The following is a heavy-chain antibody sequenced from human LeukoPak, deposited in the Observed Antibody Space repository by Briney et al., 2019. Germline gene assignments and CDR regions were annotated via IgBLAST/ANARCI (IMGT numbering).Heavy chain of an antibody. CDR3: CSPYFYVPDT. Sequence: GASVKVSCNLSGFALKDSSIHWVRQAPGKGLEWMGGSDVESGEILYAQKFQGRVTMTEDTSTDTAYMELSSLRSDDTAVYYCCSPYFYVPDTWGQGTLVIVSS. J-gene: IGHJ5*02. CDR1: GFALKDSS. CDR2: SDVESGEI. V-gene: IGHV1-24*01. D-gene: IGHD3-9*01.